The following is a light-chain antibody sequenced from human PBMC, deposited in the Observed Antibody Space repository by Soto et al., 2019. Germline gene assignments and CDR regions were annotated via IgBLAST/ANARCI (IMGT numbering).Light chain of an antibody. CDR3: SSYTSSTLIV. CDR1: SSDVGGYNY. Sequence: QSALTQPASVSGSPGQSITISCTGTSSDVGGYNYVSWYQQHPGKAPKLIISEVTDRPSGVSNRFSGSKSGNTASLTISGLQADEEADFYYSSYTSSTLIVFGTGTKLTVL. V-gene: IGLV2-14*01. CDR2: EVT. J-gene: IGLJ1*01.